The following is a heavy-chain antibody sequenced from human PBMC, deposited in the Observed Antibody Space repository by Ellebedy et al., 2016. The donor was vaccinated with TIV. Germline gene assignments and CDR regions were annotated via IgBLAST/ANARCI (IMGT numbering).Heavy chain of an antibody. CDR1: GGTFSSYA. J-gene: IGHJ6*03. CDR3: AKGLSVYYYYMDV. D-gene: IGHD3-16*01. CDR2: IIPIFGTA. Sequence: SVKVSCXASGGTFSSYAISWVRQAPGQGLEWMGGIIPIFGTANYAQKFQGRVTITADESTSTAYMELSSLRSEDTAVYYCAKGLSVYYYYMDVWGKGTTVTVSS. V-gene: IGHV1-69*13.